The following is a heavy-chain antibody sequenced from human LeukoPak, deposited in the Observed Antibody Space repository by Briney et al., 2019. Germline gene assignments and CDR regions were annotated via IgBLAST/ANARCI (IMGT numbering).Heavy chain of an antibody. J-gene: IGHJ4*02. V-gene: IGHV4-61*09. CDR3: ARLPPESYMVRGAFDY. CDR1: GGSISSGSYY. D-gene: IGHD3-10*01. CDR2: IYTSGST. Sequence: SQTLSLTCTVSGGSISSGSYYWSWIRQPAGKGLEWIGHIYTSGSTNYNPSLKSRVTISVDTSKNQFSLKLSSVTAADTAVYYCARLPPESYMVRGAFDYWGQGTLVTVSS.